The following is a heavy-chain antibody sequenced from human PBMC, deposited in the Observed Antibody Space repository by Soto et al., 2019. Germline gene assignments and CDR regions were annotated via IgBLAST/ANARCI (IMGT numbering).Heavy chain of an antibody. D-gene: IGHD3-22*01. CDR3: ASFDSSGYYPHLAY. Sequence: ASVKVSCKASGYTFTSYAMHWVRQAPGQRLEWMGWINAGNGNTKYSQKFQGRVTITRDTSASTAYMELSSLRSEDTAVCYCASFDSSGYYPHLAYWGQGTLVTVSS. V-gene: IGHV1-3*01. J-gene: IGHJ4*02. CDR2: INAGNGNT. CDR1: GYTFTSYA.